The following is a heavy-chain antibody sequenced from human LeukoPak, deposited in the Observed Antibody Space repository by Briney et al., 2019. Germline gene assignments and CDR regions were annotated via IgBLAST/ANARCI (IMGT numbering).Heavy chain of an antibody. D-gene: IGHD3-22*01. J-gene: IGHJ5*02. CDR2: IYHSETT. CDR3: GRPNPDSSGYYGSFDP. V-gene: IGHV4-39*01. CDR1: GGSISSSSDY. Sequence: SETLSLTCSVSGGSISSSSDYWGWVRRPPGKGLEWIGSIYHSETTYYNPSLKSRVIISVDTSKNQFSLKLNSVTAADTAVYYCGRPNPDSSGYYGSFDPWGQGILVTVSS.